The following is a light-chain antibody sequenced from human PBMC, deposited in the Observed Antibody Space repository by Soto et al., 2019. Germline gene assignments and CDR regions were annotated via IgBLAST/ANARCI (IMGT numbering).Light chain of an antibody. CDR1: QSVSNN. CDR2: GAS. Sequence: EIVMTQSPAPPSVSPGERATLSFRASQSVSNNLAWYQQKPGQAPRLLIYGASTRATGIPARFSGSGSGTEFTLTISSLQSEDFAVYYCQQYNNWPRTFGQGTKVDIK. CDR3: QQYNNWPRT. J-gene: IGKJ1*01. V-gene: IGKV3-15*01.